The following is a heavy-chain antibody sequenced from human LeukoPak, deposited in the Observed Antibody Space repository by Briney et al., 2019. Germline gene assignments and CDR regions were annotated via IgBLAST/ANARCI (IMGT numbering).Heavy chain of an antibody. V-gene: IGHV3-9*01. CDR1: GLTFDDYA. CDR3: AKSWDYSSSSMNAFDI. CDR2: ISWNSGSI. D-gene: IGHD6-6*01. Sequence: GRSLRLSCAASGLTFDDYAMHWVRQAPGKGLEWVSGISWNSGSIGYADSMKGRFTISRDNAKNSLYLQMNSLRAEDTALYYCAKSWDYSSSSMNAFDIWGQGTMVTVSS. J-gene: IGHJ3*02.